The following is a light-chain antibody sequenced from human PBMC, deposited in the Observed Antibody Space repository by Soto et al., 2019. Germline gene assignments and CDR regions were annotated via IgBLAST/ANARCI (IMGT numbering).Light chain of an antibody. V-gene: IGLV2-11*01. Sequence: QCALTHPRSVSWSPGHSVTISCTGTSSDVGVYNYVSWYQQYPGKAPKIMIYDVSKRPSGVPDRFSGSKSDNTASLTISGLQAEDEADYYCCSYAGSYTFVFGIGTKVTVL. CDR2: DVS. CDR1: SSDVGVYNY. CDR3: CSYAGSYTFV. J-gene: IGLJ1*01.